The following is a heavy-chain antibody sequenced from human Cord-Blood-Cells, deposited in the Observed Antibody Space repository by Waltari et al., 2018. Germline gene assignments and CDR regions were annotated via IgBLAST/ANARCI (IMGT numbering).Heavy chain of an antibody. J-gene: IGHJ4*02. D-gene: IGHD2-8*01. CDR2: ISGSGGST. CDR1: GLTFSGFA. CDR3: AKDLGVWPVFDY. Sequence: EVQLLESGGGLVQPGGSLRLSFAASGLTFSGFAMSWVGQAPGKGLEWVSAISGSGGSTYYADSVKGRFTISRDNSKNTLYLQMNSLRADDTAVYYCAKDLGVWPVFDYWGQGTLVTVSS. V-gene: IGHV3-23*01.